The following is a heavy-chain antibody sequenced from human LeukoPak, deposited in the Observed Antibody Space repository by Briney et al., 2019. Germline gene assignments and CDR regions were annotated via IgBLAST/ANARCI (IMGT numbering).Heavy chain of an antibody. CDR1: GGTFSSYA. CDR2: IIPIFGTA. Sequence: GASVKVSCKASGGTFSSYAISWVRQAPGQGLEWMGGIIPIFGTANYAQKFQGRVTITADESTSTAYMELSSLRSEDTAVYYCARRGYCSSNSCSGVYYFDYWGQGTLVTVSS. J-gene: IGHJ4*02. V-gene: IGHV1-69*13. CDR3: ARRGYCSSNSCSGVYYFDY. D-gene: IGHD2-2*01.